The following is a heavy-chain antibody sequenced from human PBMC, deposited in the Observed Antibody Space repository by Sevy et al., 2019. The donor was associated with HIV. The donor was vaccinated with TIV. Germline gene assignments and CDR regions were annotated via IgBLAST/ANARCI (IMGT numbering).Heavy chain of an antibody. V-gene: IGHV3-30-3*01. Sequence: GGCLRLSCAASGFTFSSSAMHCVRQAPGKGLEWVAVISYDGSNKYYADSVKGRFTISRDDSKNTLYLRMNSLRTEDTAVYYCARDPTQRGAYYDFWSGYFDYWGQGTLVTVSS. J-gene: IGHJ4*02. CDR3: ARDPTQRGAYYDFWSGYFDY. D-gene: IGHD3-3*01. CDR1: GFTFSSSA. CDR2: ISYDGSNK.